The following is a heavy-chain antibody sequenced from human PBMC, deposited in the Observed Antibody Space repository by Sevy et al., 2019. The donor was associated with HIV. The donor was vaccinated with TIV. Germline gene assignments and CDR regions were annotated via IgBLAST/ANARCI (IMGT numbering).Heavy chain of an antibody. D-gene: IGHD2-15*01. J-gene: IGHJ6*02. CDR2: ISYDGSNK. Sequence: GGSLRLSCAASGFTFSSYGMHWVRQAPGKGLEWVAVISYDGSNKYYADSVKGRFTISRDNSKNTLYLQMNSLRAEDTAVCYCAKTVGPGPYYYYGMDVWGQGTTVTVSS. CDR3: AKTVGPGPYYYYGMDV. CDR1: GFTFSSYG. V-gene: IGHV3-30*18.